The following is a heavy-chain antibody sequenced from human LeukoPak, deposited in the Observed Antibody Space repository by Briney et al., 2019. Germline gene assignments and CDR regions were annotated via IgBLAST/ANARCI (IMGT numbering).Heavy chain of an antibody. D-gene: IGHD3-10*01. CDR1: GGSFSGYY. CDR2: INYSGST. Sequence: PSETLSLTCAVYGGSFSGYYWSWIRQPPGKGLEWIGEINYSGSTNYNPSLKSRVTISVDTSKNQFSLKLSSVTAADTAVYYCARRGGVLVWFGGGMDVWGQGTTVTVSS. J-gene: IGHJ6*02. V-gene: IGHV4-34*01. CDR3: ARRGGVLVWFGGGMDV.